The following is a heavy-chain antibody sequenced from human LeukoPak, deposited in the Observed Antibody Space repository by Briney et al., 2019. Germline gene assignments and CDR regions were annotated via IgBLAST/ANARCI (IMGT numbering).Heavy chain of an antibody. Sequence: ASVKVSCKVSGYTLTELSMHWVRQAPGKGLEWMGGFDPEDGETIYAQKFQGRVTMTEDTSTDTAYKELSSLRSEDTAVYYCATAGLYYDILTGYYWFDPWGQGTLVTVSS. CDR1: GYTLTELS. J-gene: IGHJ5*02. CDR3: ATAGLYYDILTGYYWFDP. V-gene: IGHV1-24*01. CDR2: FDPEDGET. D-gene: IGHD3-9*01.